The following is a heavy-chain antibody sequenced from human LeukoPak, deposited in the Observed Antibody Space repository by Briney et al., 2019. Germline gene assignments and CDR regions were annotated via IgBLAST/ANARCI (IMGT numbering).Heavy chain of an antibody. J-gene: IGHJ5*02. CDR3: ARVLYGDYWFDP. CDR2: IYTSGST. CDR1: GGSISSYY. D-gene: IGHD4-17*01. Sequence: SEAVSLTCTVSGGSISSYYWSWIRQPAGKGLEWIGRIYTSGSTNYNPALKSRVTMSVDTSKNQFSLKLRSVTAADTAVYYCARVLYGDYWFDPWGQGTLVTVSS. V-gene: IGHV4-4*07.